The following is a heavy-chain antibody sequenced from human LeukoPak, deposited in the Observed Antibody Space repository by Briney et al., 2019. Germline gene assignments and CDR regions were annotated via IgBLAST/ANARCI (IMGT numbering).Heavy chain of an antibody. D-gene: IGHD1-1*01. CDR1: GFTFSDYW. J-gene: IGHJ6*02. CDR3: ARDYNMDV. V-gene: IGHV3-74*01. CDR2: IYGDGRAT. Sequence: PGGSLTLSCAASGFTFSDYWMYWVRQAPGKGLVWVAQIYGDGRATTYADSVKGRFTISRDNSKNTLFLQMDSLRVEDTAIYYCARDYNMDVWGQGTTVSVSS.